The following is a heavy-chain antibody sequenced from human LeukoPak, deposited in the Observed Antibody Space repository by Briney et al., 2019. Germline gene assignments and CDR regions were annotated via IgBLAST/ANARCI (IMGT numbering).Heavy chain of an antibody. V-gene: IGHV3-30*18. Sequence: GGSLRLSCAASGFTFSSYGMHWVRQAPGKGLEWVAVISYDGSNKYYADSVKGRFTISRDNSKNTLYLQMNSLRAEDTAVYYCAKLGLDSSSWYTPLHPPRDYWGQGTLVTVSS. CDR3: AKLGLDSSSWYTPLHPPRDY. J-gene: IGHJ4*02. CDR2: ISYDGSNK. CDR1: GFTFSSYG. D-gene: IGHD6-13*01.